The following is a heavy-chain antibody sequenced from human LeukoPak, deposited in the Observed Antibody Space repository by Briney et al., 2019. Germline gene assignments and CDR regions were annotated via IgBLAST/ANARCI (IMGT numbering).Heavy chain of an antibody. Sequence: HPGGSLRLSCTVSGLTVSSNSMSWVRQAPGKGLEWVSFIYSDNTHYSDSVKGRFTISRDNSKNTVYLQMNSLRAEDTAVYYCARRAGAYSHPYDYWGQGTLVTVSS. V-gene: IGHV3-53*01. CDR1: GLTVSSNS. J-gene: IGHJ4*02. CDR2: IYSDNT. CDR3: ARRAGAYSHPYDY. D-gene: IGHD4/OR15-4a*01.